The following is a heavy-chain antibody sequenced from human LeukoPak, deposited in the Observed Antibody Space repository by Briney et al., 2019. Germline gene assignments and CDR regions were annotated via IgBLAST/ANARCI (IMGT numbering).Heavy chain of an antibody. D-gene: IGHD1-14*01. Sequence: LPGRSLRLSCAASGFTFSSYAMHWVRQAPGKGLEWVAVISYDGSNKYYADSVKGRFTISRDNSKNTLYLEMNSLSPDDTAVYYCARGVEPLAANTLAYWGQGTLVTVSS. V-gene: IGHV3-30*14. CDR1: GFTFSSYA. J-gene: IGHJ4*02. CDR3: ARGVEPLAANTLAY. CDR2: ISYDGSNK.